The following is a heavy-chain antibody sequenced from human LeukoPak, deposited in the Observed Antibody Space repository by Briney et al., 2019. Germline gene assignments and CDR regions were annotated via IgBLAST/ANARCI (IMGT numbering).Heavy chain of an antibody. V-gene: IGHV1-69*05. D-gene: IGHD3-22*01. CDR1: GGTFSSYA. CDR3: ARVEYYYDSSGYYFFGFDY. Sequence: SVQVSCKDSGGTFSSYAISWVRQAPGQGLEWMGGIIPIFGTANYAQKFQGRVTITTDESTSTAYMELSSLRSEDTAVYYCARVEYYYDSSGYYFFGFDYWGQGTLVTVSS. CDR2: IIPIFGTA. J-gene: IGHJ4*02.